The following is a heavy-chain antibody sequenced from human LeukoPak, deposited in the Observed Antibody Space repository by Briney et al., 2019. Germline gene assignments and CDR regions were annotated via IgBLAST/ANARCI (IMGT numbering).Heavy chain of an antibody. Sequence: GGSLRLSCAASGFTFSSYWMIWVRQAPGKRLEWVANIKEDGSEKYYVDSVKGRFTISRDNAKNSLYLQMNSLRAEDTAVYYCARDYSGSYYLILDYWGQGTLVTVSS. CDR1: GFTFSSYW. J-gene: IGHJ4*02. CDR2: IKEDGSEK. CDR3: ARDYSGSYYLILDY. D-gene: IGHD1-26*01. V-gene: IGHV3-7*01.